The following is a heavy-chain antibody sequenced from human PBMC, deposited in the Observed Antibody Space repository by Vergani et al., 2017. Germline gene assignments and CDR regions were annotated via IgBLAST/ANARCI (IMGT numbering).Heavy chain of an antibody. CDR3: PKDRSGSYYGDFDY. Sequence: EVQLVESGGGLVQPGRSLRPSCAASGFTFDDYAMHWVRQAPGKGLEWVSGISWNSGSIGYADSVKGRFTISRDNAKNSRYLQMNRLRAEDTALYYCPKDRSGSYYGDFDYWGQGTLVTVSS. J-gene: IGHJ4*02. CDR2: ISWNSGSI. V-gene: IGHV3-9*01. D-gene: IGHD1-26*01. CDR1: GFTFDDYA.